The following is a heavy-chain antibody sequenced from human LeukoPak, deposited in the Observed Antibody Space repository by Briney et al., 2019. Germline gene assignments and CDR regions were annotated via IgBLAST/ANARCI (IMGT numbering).Heavy chain of an antibody. V-gene: IGHV3-30-3*01. D-gene: IGHD2-21*02. Sequence: GGSLRLSCAASGFTFTNYALHWVRQAPGKGLEWVAVIPYDGTNKYYADSVKGRFTISRDNSKNTLSLQMNSLRAEDMALYYCARGFVLGAAKNYFDYWGQGALVTVSS. J-gene: IGHJ4*02. CDR1: GFTFTNYA. CDR2: IPYDGTNK. CDR3: ARGFVLGAAKNYFDY.